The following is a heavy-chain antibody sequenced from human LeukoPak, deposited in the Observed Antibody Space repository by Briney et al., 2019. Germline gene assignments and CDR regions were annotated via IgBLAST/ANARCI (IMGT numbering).Heavy chain of an antibody. Sequence: GGSLSLSCAASGFTFSSYSMNWVRQAPGKGLEWVSSISSSSSYIYYADSVKGRFTISRDNAKNSLYLQMNSLRAEDTAVYYCARDHLRQWPPGEFDYWGQGTLVTVSS. D-gene: IGHD6-19*01. J-gene: IGHJ4*02. CDR2: ISSSSSYI. CDR1: GFTFSSYS. CDR3: ARDHLRQWPPGEFDY. V-gene: IGHV3-21*01.